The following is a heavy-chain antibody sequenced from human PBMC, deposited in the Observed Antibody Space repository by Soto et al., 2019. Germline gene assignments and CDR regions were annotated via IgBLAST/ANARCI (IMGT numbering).Heavy chain of an antibody. CDR3: AKVKYGDLPTYDAFDI. CDR2: ISGSGGST. V-gene: IGHV3-23*01. D-gene: IGHD4-17*01. J-gene: IGHJ3*02. CDR1: GFTFSSYA. Sequence: EVQLLESGGGLVQPGGSLRLSCAASGFTFSSYAMSWVRQAPGKGLEWVSAISGSGGSTYYADSVKGPFTISRDNSKNTLYLQMNSLRAEDTAVYYCAKVKYGDLPTYDAFDIWGQGTMVTVSS.